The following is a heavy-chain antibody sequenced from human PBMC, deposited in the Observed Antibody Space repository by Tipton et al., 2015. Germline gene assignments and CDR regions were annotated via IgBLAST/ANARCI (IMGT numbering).Heavy chain of an antibody. CDR2: IYFSGNT. CDR1: GDSISSSNYY. J-gene: IGHJ4*02. V-gene: IGHV4-61*05. CDR3: ARAFIAVSGPFDY. D-gene: IGHD6-19*01. Sequence: TLSLTCTVSGDSISSSNYYWGWIRQPPGKGLEWIGYIYFSGNTYYNPSLQSRVTISIDTSMNQFSLKLTSVTAADTAVYYCARAFIAVSGPFDYWGRGAHVTVSS.